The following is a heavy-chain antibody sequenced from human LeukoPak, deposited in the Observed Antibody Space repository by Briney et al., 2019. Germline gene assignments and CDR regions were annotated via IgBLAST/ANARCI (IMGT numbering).Heavy chain of an antibody. Sequence: PGRSLRLSCAASGFTFSSYGMHWVRQAPGKGLEWVAVISYDGSNKYYADSVKGRFTISRDNSKNTLYLQMNSLRVDDTAVYYCARDYYGSGSHATGMDVWGQGTTVTVSS. V-gene: IGHV3-30*03. D-gene: IGHD3-10*01. CDR2: ISYDGSNK. J-gene: IGHJ6*02. CDR1: GFTFSSYG. CDR3: ARDYYGSGSHATGMDV.